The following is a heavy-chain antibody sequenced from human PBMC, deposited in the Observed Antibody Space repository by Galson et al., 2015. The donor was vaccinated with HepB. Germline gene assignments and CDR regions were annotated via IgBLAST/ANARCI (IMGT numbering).Heavy chain of an antibody. D-gene: IGHD3-10*01. CDR3: ARDLLYYYGSGSYGSEGYGMDV. J-gene: IGHJ6*02. Sequence: SLRLSCAASGFTFSSYAMHWVRQAPGKGLEWVAVISYDGSNKYYADSVKGRFTISRDNSKNTLYLQMNSLRAEDTAVYYCARDLLYYYGSGSYGSEGYGMDVWGQGTTVTVSS. CDR1: GFTFSSYA. CDR2: ISYDGSNK. V-gene: IGHV3-30*04.